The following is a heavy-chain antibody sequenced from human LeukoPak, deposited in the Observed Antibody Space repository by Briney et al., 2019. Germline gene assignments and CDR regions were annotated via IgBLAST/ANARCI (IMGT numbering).Heavy chain of an antibody. CDR1: GFAFSYNT. CDR3: ARDEGD. CDR2: ISRDGTDI. Sequence: GGSLRLSCAASGFAFSYNTMDWVRQAPGKGLEWVSFISRDGTDIYYADSVVGRFTISRDNAKNSLYLQMNSLRIEDTAIYCCARDEGDWGQGTLVTVSS. D-gene: IGHD1-26*01. V-gene: IGHV3-21*01. J-gene: IGHJ4*02.